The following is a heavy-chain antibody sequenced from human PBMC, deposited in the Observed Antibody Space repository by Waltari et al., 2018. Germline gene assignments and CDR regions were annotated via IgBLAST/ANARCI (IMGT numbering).Heavy chain of an antibody. CDR2: IYTSGST. J-gene: IGHJ5*02. CDR3: ARDREGIVATSLWFDP. D-gene: IGHD5-12*01. Sequence: QVQLQESGPGLVKPSETLSLTCTVSGGSISSYYWSWIRQAAGKGLEWIGRIYTSGSTNYNPSLKSRVTISVDKSKNQFSLKLSSVTAADTAVYYCARDREGIVATSLWFDPWGQGTLVTVSS. CDR1: GGSISSYY. V-gene: IGHV4-4*07.